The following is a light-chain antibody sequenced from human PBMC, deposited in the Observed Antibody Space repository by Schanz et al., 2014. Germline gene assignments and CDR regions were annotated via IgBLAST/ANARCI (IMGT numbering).Light chain of an antibody. V-gene: IGKV3-20*01. CDR1: QSVSHNY. J-gene: IGKJ1*01. Sequence: EIVLTQFPGTLSLSPGERATLSCRASQSVSHNYLAWYQQKPGQAPNVLIYGASRRATGIPDRFSGSGSGTDFTLTISRLEPEDFAVYYCQQYDSSLTWTFGQGTKLEI. CDR2: GAS. CDR3: QQYDSSLTWT.